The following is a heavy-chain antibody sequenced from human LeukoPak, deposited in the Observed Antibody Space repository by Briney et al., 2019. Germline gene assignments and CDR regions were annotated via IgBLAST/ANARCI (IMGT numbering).Heavy chain of an antibody. CDR2: ISGSGGST. V-gene: IGHV3-23*01. Sequence: GGSLRLSCAASGFTFSSYAMSWVRQAPGKGLEWVSAISGSGGSTYYVDSVKGRFTISRDNSKNTLYLQMNSLRAEGTAVYYCAKDRRVAVTNWFDPWGQGTLVTVSS. J-gene: IGHJ5*02. CDR1: GFTFSSYA. D-gene: IGHD6-19*01. CDR3: AKDRRVAVTNWFDP.